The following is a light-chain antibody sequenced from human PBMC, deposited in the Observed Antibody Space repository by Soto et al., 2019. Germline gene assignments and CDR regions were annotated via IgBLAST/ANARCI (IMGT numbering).Light chain of an antibody. CDR3: FSIARSTAV. J-gene: IGLJ2*01. CDR2: DGT. V-gene: IGLV2-23*01. Sequence: QSALTQPASVSGSPGQSITISCTVTSSEVANYNLVSWYQQHPGKAPKLMIYDGTKRPSGVSDRFSGSKSGNTASLTISGHQAEDDDDYCSFSIARSTAVFGGGTKLTVL. CDR1: SSEVANYNL.